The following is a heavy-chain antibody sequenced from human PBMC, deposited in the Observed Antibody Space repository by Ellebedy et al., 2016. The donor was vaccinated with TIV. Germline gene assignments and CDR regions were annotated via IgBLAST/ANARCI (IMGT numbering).Heavy chain of an antibody. D-gene: IGHD6-19*01. J-gene: IGHJ4*02. CDR1: GFTVSNNY. Sequence: PGGSLRLSCAASGFTVSNNYTSWVRQAPGKGLEWVSVIYSGGNTYYPDSVKGRFTIASDNSKNTLDLQMNSLRAEETAVYYCASRGGAVAGADPFEYWGQGTLVTVSS. V-gene: IGHV3-53*01. CDR3: ASRGGAVAGADPFEY. CDR2: IYSGGNT.